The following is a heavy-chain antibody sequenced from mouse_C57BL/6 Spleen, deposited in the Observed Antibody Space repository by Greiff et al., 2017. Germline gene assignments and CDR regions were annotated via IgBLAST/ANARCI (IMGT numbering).Heavy chain of an antibody. J-gene: IGHJ3*01. CDR1: GYTFTSYW. CDR3: ASQFGSSPAWFAY. CDR2: IYPGSGST. Sequence: QVQLQQSGAELVKPGASVKMSCKASGYTFTSYWITWVKQRPGQGLEWIGDIYPGSGSTNYNEKFKSKATLTVDTSSSTAYMQLSSLTSEDSAVYYCASQFGSSPAWFAYWGQGTLVTVSA. V-gene: IGHV1-55*01. D-gene: IGHD1-1*01.